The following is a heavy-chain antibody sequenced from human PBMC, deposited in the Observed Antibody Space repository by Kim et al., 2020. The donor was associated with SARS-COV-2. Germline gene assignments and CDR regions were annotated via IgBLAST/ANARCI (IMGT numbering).Heavy chain of an antibody. Sequence: GGSLRLSCAASGFPLGNYAMNWVRQTPGKGLEWLSTIGETGSHIYYADSVRGRFIISRDNSKNTVYLQMNILRAEDTAVYYCARRISDWGHFDRWGQGTLVTISS. J-gene: IGHJ4*02. CDR3: ARRISDWGHFDR. V-gene: IGHV3-23*01. CDR1: GFPLGNYA. D-gene: IGHD6-19*01. CDR2: IGETGSHI.